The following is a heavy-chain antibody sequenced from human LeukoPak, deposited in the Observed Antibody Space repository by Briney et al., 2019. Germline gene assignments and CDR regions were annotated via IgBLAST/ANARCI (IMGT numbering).Heavy chain of an antibody. J-gene: IGHJ4*02. CDR1: GGTFSSYA. Sequence: ASVKVSCKASGGTFSSYAISWVRQAPGQGLEWMGGIIPIFGTANYAQKFQGRVTITADESTSTAYMELSSLRSEGTAVYYCARDGYSYGVTGPFDYWGQGTLVTVSS. D-gene: IGHD5-18*01. CDR2: IIPIFGTA. V-gene: IGHV1-69*13. CDR3: ARDGYSYGVTGPFDY.